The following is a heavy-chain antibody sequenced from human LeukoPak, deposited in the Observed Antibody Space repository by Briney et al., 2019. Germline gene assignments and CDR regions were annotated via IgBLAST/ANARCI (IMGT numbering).Heavy chain of an antibody. D-gene: IGHD1-1*01. CDR1: GYSFTNYW. J-gene: IGHJ5*02. CDR3: ACRYLSSTWSDP. Sequence: PGESLKISCKGVGYSFTNYWIGWVRQMPGKGMEWMGVIYPGDSRVRYNPSFQGQVTISVDKSVSTAYLQWISLKASDTAMYYCACRYLSSTWSDPLGQRTLVTVFS. CDR2: IYPGDSRV. V-gene: IGHV5-51*01.